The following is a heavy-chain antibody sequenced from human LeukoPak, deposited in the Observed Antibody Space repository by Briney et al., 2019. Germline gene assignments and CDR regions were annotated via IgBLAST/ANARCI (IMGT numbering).Heavy chain of an antibody. Sequence: GGSLRLSCAASGFTLSSFAMSWVRQAPGKGLEWVSAISGGGGTTNYADSVKGRFTISRDNTKNTLFLQMNSLSAEDTAVYYCAKDGTPRGGGTGYFDNWGQGTLVTVSS. V-gene: IGHV3-23*01. J-gene: IGHJ4*02. CDR1: GFTLSSFA. CDR2: ISGGGGTT. CDR3: AKDGTPRGGGTGYFDN. D-gene: IGHD1-1*01.